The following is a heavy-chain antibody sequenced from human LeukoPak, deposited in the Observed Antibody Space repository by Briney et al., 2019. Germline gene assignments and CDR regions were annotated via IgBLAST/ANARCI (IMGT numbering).Heavy chain of an antibody. Sequence: GGSLRRSCAASGFTFSNYGMHWGRQAPGKGLGWVASIRYAGSNKYYAHSVKGRFTISRDNSKNTQYLQMNSLRAEDTAVYYCAKKTIVGATVDAFDIWGQGTMVTVSS. V-gene: IGHV3-30*02. J-gene: IGHJ3*02. CDR1: GFTFSNYG. D-gene: IGHD1-26*01. CDR2: IRYAGSNK. CDR3: AKKTIVGATVDAFDI.